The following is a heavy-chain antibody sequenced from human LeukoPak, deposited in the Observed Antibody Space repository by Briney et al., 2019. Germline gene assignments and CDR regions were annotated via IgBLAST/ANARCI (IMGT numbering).Heavy chain of an antibody. J-gene: IGHJ4*01. Sequence: SETLSLTCNVSGVSISSSSYYWGWIRQPPGKGLEWIGSIYSSGSTYYNSSLKSRVTISIDTSKNQVSLKMSSVTAADTAVYYCAKSGGYGLFDYWGQGTLVTVSS. CDR1: GVSISSSSYY. CDR2: IYSSGST. D-gene: IGHD6-25*01. CDR3: AKSGGYGLFDY. V-gene: IGHV4-39*01.